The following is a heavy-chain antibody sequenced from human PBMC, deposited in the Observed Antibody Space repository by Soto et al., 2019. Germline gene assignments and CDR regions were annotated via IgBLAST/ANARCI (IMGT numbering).Heavy chain of an antibody. D-gene: IGHD3-3*01. J-gene: IGHJ4*02. CDR2: INHSGST. V-gene: IGHV4-34*01. CDR3: ARSRGLYYDFWSGYSSGSPSKDFDY. CDR1: GWSFSGYY. Sequence: SETLSLTCAVYGWSFSGYYWSWIRQPPGKGLEWIGEINHSGSTNYNPSLKSRVTISVDTSKSQFSLKLSSVTAADTAVYYCARSRGLYYDFWSGYSSGSPSKDFDYWGQGTLVTVSS.